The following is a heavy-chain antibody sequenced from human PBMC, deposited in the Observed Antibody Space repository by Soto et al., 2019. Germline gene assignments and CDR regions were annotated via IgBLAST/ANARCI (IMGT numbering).Heavy chain of an antibody. CDR2: IKSKTDGGTT. J-gene: IGHJ4*02. V-gene: IGHV3-15*07. Sequence: EVQLVESGGGLVKPGGSLRLSCAASGFTFSNAWMNWVRQAPGKGLEWVGRIKSKTDGGTTDYAAPVKGRFTISRDDSKNTLYLQMNSLKTEDTAVYYCTTDVAAAGHVYYFDYWGQGTLVTVSS. D-gene: IGHD6-13*01. CDR1: GFTFSNAW. CDR3: TTDVAAAGHVYYFDY.